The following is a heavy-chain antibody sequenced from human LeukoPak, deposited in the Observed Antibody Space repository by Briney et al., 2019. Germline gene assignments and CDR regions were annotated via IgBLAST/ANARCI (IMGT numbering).Heavy chain of an antibody. Sequence: SETLSLTCAVSGYSISSGHYWGWIRQPPGKGLEWIGSVYHSGSTYYDPSLQSRVTISVDTSKNQFSLDLRSVTAADTAVYYCVSRTNYYGPYIHWGHGPLVTVSS. J-gene: IGHJ4*01. CDR3: VSRTNYYGPYIH. D-gene: IGHD3-10*01. CDR2: VYHSGST. V-gene: IGHV4-38-2*01. CDR1: GYSISSGHY.